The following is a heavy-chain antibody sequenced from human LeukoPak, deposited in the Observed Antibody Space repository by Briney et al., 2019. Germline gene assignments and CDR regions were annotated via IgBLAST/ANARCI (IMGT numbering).Heavy chain of an antibody. V-gene: IGHV3-30*04. CDR3: ARGDVVTTGPLDY. Sequence: GGSLRLSCAAFGFTFSKYAMPWVRQAPGKGLEGVAAISNDGSNKYYADSVKGRFTISRDNSRNTLYLQMSSLRAEDTAVFYCARGDVVTTGPLDYWGQGTLVTSVSS. CDR1: GFTFSKYA. CDR2: ISNDGSNK. J-gene: IGHJ4*02. D-gene: IGHD5-12*01.